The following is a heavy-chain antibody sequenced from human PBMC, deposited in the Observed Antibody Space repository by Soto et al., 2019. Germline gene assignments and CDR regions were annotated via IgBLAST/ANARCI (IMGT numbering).Heavy chain of an antibody. CDR2: ISSSSNTI. J-gene: IGHJ5*02. CDR3: ARDRFDYYDTSGYWRFDP. V-gene: IGHV3-48*01. CDR1: GFTFSSYS. Sequence: GGSLRLSCAASGFTFSSYSMNWVRQAPGKGLEWVSYISSSSNTIYYADSVKGRFTISRDNAKNSLYLQMNSLRAEDTAVYYCARDRFDYYDTSGYWRFDPWGQGTLVTVSS. D-gene: IGHD3-22*01.